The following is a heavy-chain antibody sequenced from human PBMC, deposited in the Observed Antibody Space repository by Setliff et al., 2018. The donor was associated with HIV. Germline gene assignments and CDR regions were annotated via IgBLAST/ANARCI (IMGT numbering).Heavy chain of an antibody. D-gene: IGHD3-16*01. CDR2: RYPRGGGT. V-gene: IGHV1-69-2*01. Sequence: ASVKVSCKASGYTFTDRFITWFQQAPGKGLEWMGRRYPRGGGTIYAERFRGRLTLSADMSTNTAYMELDNLKSEDTAMYFCAAGPFNWGQYFWGHGTLVTVSS. J-gene: IGHJ4*01. CDR1: GYTFTDRF. CDR3: AAGPFNWGQYF.